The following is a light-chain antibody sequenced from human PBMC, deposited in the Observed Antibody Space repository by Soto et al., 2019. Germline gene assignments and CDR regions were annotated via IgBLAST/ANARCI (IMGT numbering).Light chain of an antibody. J-gene: IGKJ5*01. Sequence: DIQLTQSPSFLSASVGDRVTITCRASHGINNYLAWFQQKPGRAPNLLIYGASNLQSGVPSRFGGSGSGIDFTLSISNLQPEDSATYYCHQLNAYPLTFGQGTRLEIK. CDR3: HQLNAYPLT. CDR2: GAS. V-gene: IGKV1-9*01. CDR1: HGINNY.